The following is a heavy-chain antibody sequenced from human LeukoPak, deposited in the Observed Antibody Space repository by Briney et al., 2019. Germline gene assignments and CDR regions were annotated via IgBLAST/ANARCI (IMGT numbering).Heavy chain of an antibody. Sequence: SETLSLTCAVYGGSFSDYYWSWIRQPPGKGLEWIGEINHSGSTNYNPSLKSRVTISVDTSTNQFSLKLSSVTDADTAVYYCASNVVVTGTGWFDPWGQGTLVTVSS. D-gene: IGHD2-2*01. V-gene: IGHV4-34*01. CDR2: INHSGST. CDR3: ASNVVVTGTGWFDP. J-gene: IGHJ5*02. CDR1: GGSFSDYY.